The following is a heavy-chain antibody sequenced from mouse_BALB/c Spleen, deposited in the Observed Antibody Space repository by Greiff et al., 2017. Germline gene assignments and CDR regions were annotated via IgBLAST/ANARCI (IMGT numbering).Heavy chain of an antibody. V-gene: IGHV1-9*01. J-gene: IGHJ1*01. CDR1: GYTFSSYW. D-gene: IGHD3-1*01. CDR3: ARFVGLRGYFDV. Sequence: VQLQQSGAELMKPGASVKISCKATGYTFSSYWIEWVKQRPGHGLEWIGEILPGSGSTNYNEKFKGKATFTADTSSNTAYMQLSSLTSEDSAVYYCARFVGLRGYFDVWGAGTTVTVSS. CDR2: ILPGSGST.